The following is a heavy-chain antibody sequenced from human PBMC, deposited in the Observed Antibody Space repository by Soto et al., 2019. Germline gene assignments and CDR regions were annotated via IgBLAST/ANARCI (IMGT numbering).Heavy chain of an antibody. CDR2: ISYNSGNI. Sequence: EVQLVESGGGLAQPGGSPRLSCAASGFIFSDYYMTWIRQAPGKGLEWVSGISYNSGNIAYADSVKGRFTVSRDNAKNSLYLQMNGLRPEDTALYYCAKNPPYYDSGAYYHPFDTWGQGTLVTVSS. V-gene: IGHV3-9*01. D-gene: IGHD3-22*01. CDR1: GFIFSDYY. CDR3: AKNPPYYDSGAYYHPFDT. J-gene: IGHJ4*02.